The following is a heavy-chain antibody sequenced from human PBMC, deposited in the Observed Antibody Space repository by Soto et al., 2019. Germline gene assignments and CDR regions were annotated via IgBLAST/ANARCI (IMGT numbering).Heavy chain of an antibody. CDR1: GFTFSGSA. Sequence: EVQLVESGGGLGQPGGSLKLSCAASGFTFSGSAMHWVRQASGKGLEWVGRIRSKANSYATAYAASVKGRFTISRDDSKNTAYLQMNSLKTEDTAVYYCTSLREGYYYDSSGSNFDYWGQGTLVTVSS. V-gene: IGHV3-73*02. CDR3: TSLREGYYYDSSGSNFDY. D-gene: IGHD3-22*01. CDR2: IRSKANSYAT. J-gene: IGHJ4*02.